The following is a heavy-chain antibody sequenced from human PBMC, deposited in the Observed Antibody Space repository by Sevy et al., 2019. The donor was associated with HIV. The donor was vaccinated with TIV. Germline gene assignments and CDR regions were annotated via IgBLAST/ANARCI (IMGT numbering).Heavy chain of an antibody. CDR2: INHSGST. CDR3: ARHCSSTSCSHAFDI. V-gene: IGHV4-34*01. Sequence: SETLSLTCAVYGGSFSGYYWSWIRQPTGKGLEWIGEINHSGSTNYNPSLKSRVTISVDTSKNQFSLKLSSVTAADTAVYYCARHCSSTSCSHAFDIWGQETMVTVSS. D-gene: IGHD2-2*01. CDR1: GGSFSGYY. J-gene: IGHJ3*02.